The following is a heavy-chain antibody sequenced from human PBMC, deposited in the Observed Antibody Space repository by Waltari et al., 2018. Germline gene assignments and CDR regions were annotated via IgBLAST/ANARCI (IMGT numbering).Heavy chain of an antibody. Sequence: EVHLVESGGGLVQPGGSLTLSCEASGFTFRSYAMNWVRQAPGKGLEWVSRISAAGDSAYYIDSVKGRFTSSRDNSKNTLYLQINSLRVEDTAMYYCAKNLLSSGSYDGGNHWGQGTLVTVSS. CDR3: AKNLLSSGSYDGGNH. CDR2: ISAAGDSA. J-gene: IGHJ5*02. CDR1: GFTFRSYA. D-gene: IGHD3-10*01. V-gene: IGHV3-23*04.